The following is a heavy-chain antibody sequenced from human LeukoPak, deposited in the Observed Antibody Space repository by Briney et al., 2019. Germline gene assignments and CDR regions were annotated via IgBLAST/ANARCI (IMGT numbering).Heavy chain of an antibody. V-gene: IGHV3-23*01. CDR3: AKEDKDYGSGSYHWRKEYYFDY. D-gene: IGHD3-10*01. CDR2: ISGSDAGT. J-gene: IGHJ4*02. Sequence: GGSLRLSCAASGFTFNNYAMSWVRQAPGKGLEWVSAISGSDAGTYYADSVKGRFTISRDNSKNSLYLQMNSLRAEDTALYYCAKEDKDYGSGSYHWRKEYYFDYWGQGTLVTVSS. CDR1: GFTFNNYA.